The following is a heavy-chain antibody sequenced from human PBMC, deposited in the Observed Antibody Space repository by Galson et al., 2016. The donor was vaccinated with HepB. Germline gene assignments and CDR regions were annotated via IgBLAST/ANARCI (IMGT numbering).Heavy chain of an antibody. V-gene: IGHV3-72*01. CDR2: IRTTADGYST. CDR1: GLPFSRRY. Sequence: SLRLSCAASGLPFSRRYVEWVRQAPGKGLEWLGLIRTTADGYSTEYAASVRGRFAISRDDSKNVAYLHMSDLKTDDPAVYFCADLGAYDYWGQGTLVTVSS. D-gene: IGHD4/OR15-4a*01. J-gene: IGHJ4*02. CDR3: ADLGAYDY.